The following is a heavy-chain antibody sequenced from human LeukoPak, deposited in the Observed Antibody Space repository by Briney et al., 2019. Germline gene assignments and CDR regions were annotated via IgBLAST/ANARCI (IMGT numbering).Heavy chain of an antibody. Sequence: GGSLRLSCAASGFTFSSYSMNWVRQAPGKGLEWVSSISSSSSYIYYADSVRGRFTISRDNAKNSLYLQMNNLRAEDTAVYYCAKEVAYYYRAPFDYWGQGTLVIVSS. CDR3: AKEVAYYYRAPFDY. J-gene: IGHJ4*02. CDR2: ISSSSSYI. V-gene: IGHV3-21*01. CDR1: GFTFSSYS. D-gene: IGHD3-10*01.